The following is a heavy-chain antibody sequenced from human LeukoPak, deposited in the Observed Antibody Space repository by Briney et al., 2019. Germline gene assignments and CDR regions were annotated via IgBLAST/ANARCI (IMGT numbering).Heavy chain of an antibody. J-gene: IGHJ5*02. Sequence: PGGSLRLSCAASGFTFSSYAMSWVRQAPGKGLEWVSAISASGGSTHYADSVKGRFTISGDNSKNTLFLQMNSLRAEDTAVYYCAKADGSWTYDPWGQGTLVTVSS. CDR3: AKADGSWTYDP. CDR2: ISASGGST. CDR1: GFTFSSYA. V-gene: IGHV3-23*01. D-gene: IGHD5-24*01.